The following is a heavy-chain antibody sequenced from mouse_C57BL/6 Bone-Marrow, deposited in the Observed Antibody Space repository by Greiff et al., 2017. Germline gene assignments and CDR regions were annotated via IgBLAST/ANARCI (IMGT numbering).Heavy chain of an antibody. D-gene: IGHD1-2*01. J-gene: IGHJ3*01. Sequence: QVQLQQPGAELVKPGASVKMSCKASGYTFTSYWITWVKQRPGQGLEWIGDIYPGSGSTNYNEKFKSKATLTVDTSSSTAYMQLSSLTSEDSAVYYCARRGLTYYGPFAYWGQGTLVTVSA. CDR3: ARRGLTYYGPFAY. V-gene: IGHV1-55*01. CDR2: IYPGSGST. CDR1: GYTFTSYW.